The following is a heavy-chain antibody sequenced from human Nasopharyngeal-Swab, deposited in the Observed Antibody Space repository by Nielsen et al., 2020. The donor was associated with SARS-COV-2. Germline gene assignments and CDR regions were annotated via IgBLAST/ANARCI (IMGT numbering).Heavy chain of an antibody. Sequence: GESLKISCAASGFTFSNYAMGWVRQAPGKGLDWVSGITATGGSTYYADSVKGRFTISRDNSKNTLYLQMNSLRAEDTAVYYCAKDYHGSSPYDYWGQGTLVTVSS. V-gene: IGHV3-23*01. J-gene: IGHJ4*02. CDR3: AKDYHGSSPYDY. CDR1: GFTFSNYA. CDR2: ITATGGST. D-gene: IGHD6-6*01.